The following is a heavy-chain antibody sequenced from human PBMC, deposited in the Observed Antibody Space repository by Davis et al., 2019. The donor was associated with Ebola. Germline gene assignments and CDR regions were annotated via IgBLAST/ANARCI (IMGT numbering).Heavy chain of an antibody. CDR3: ARRGYSYGYSYYYYYGMDV. J-gene: IGHJ6*02. V-gene: IGHV6-1*01. Sequence: SQTLSLTCAISGDSVSSNSAAWNWIRQSPSRGLEWLGRTYYRSKWYNDYAVSVKSRITINPDTSKNQFSLQLNSVTPEDTAVYYCARRGYSYGYSYYYYYGMDVWGQGTTVTVSS. CDR1: GDSVSSNSAA. D-gene: IGHD5-18*01. CDR2: TYYRSKWYN.